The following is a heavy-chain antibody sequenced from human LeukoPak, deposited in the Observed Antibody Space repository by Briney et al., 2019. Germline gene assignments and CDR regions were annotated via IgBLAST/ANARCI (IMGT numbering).Heavy chain of an antibody. CDR1: GFTFSSYE. Sequence: GGSLRLSCAASGFTFSSYEMNWVRQAPGKGLEWVSYISSSGSTIYYADSVKGRFTISRDNAKNSLYLQMNSLRAEDTAVYYCARELYDSSGYYHYWGQGTLVTVPS. V-gene: IGHV3-48*03. D-gene: IGHD3-22*01. CDR3: ARELYDSSGYYHY. J-gene: IGHJ4*02. CDR2: ISSSGSTI.